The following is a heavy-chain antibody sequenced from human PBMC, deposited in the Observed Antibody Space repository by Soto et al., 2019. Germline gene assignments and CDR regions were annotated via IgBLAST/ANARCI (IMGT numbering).Heavy chain of an antibody. Sequence: SETLSLTCTVSGGSISSYYWSWIRQPPGKGLEWIGYIYYRGSTNYNPSLKSRVTISVDTSKNQFSLKLSSVTAADPAVYYCARDRGNWGRSYFDYWGQGTLVTVSS. D-gene: IGHD7-27*01. CDR1: GGSISSYY. CDR2: IYYRGST. V-gene: IGHV4-59*01. CDR3: ARDRGNWGRSYFDY. J-gene: IGHJ4*02.